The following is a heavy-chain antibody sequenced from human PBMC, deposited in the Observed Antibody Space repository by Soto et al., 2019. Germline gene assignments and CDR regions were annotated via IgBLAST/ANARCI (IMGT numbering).Heavy chain of an antibody. CDR1: GFTFSSYG. CDR2: ISYDGSNK. CDR3: AKPRGTTVTTDFDY. Sequence: QVQLVESGGGVVQPGRSLRLSCAASGFTFSSYGMHWVRQAPGKGLEWVAVISYDGSNKYYADSVKGRFTISRDNSKNKRYLQMNSLRAEDTAVYYCAKPRGTTVTTDFDYWGQGTLVTVSS. V-gene: IGHV3-30*18. D-gene: IGHD4-17*01. J-gene: IGHJ4*02.